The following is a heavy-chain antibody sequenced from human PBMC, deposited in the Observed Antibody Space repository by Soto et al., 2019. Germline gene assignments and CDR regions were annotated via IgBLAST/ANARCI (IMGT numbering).Heavy chain of an antibody. J-gene: IGHJ5*02. V-gene: IGHV4-59*01. Sequence: SETLSLTCTVSGGSISRYYWSWIRQPPGKGLEWIGYIYYSGSTNYNPSLKSRVTISVDTSKNQFSLKLSSVTAEDTAVYYCARGGRYNWFDPWGQGTLVTVSS. CDR1: GGSISRYY. CDR3: ARGGRYNWFDP. CDR2: IYYSGST.